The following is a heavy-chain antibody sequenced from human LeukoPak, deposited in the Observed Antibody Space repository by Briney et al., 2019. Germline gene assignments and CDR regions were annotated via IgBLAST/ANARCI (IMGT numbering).Heavy chain of an antibody. CDR3: ARRGGSAYSSSWSFDP. J-gene: IGHJ5*02. Sequence: GESLKISCKGSGYSFASYWIGWVRQMLGKGLEWMGIIYPGDSDTRYSPSFQGQVTISVDESISTAYLQWSSLKASDSAIYYCARRGGSAYSSSWSFDPWGQGTLVTVSS. CDR1: GYSFASYW. CDR2: IYPGDSDT. D-gene: IGHD6-13*01. V-gene: IGHV5-51*01.